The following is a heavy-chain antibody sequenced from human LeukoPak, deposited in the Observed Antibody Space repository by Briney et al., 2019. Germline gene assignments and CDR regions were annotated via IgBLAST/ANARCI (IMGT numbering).Heavy chain of an antibody. J-gene: IGHJ4*02. D-gene: IGHD3-22*01. Sequence: SETLSLTCTVSGGSIRSYYWSWIRQPPGKGLEWIGYTYYSGSTNYNPSLKSRVTMSVDTSKNQFSLKLSSVTAADTAVYYCASLEPISSGYLYWGQGTLVTVSS. CDR1: GGSIRSYY. CDR3: ASLEPISSGYLY. CDR2: TYYSGST. V-gene: IGHV4-59*01.